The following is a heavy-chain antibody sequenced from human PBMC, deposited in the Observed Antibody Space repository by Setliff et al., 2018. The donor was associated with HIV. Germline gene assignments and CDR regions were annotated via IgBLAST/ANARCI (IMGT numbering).Heavy chain of an antibody. D-gene: IGHD2-15*01. Sequence: SETLSLTCTVSGGSISSDGYYWSWIRQHQGKGLEWIGYIYHRGSADYHPSLKSRVTISVDTSKNQFSLKLNSVIAADTAVYYCATSRRYCSGATCYAYYYGMDVWGQGATVTVSS. CDR2: IYHRGSA. CDR1: GGSISSDGYY. J-gene: IGHJ6*02. CDR3: ATSRRYCSGATCYAYYYGMDV. V-gene: IGHV4-31*02.